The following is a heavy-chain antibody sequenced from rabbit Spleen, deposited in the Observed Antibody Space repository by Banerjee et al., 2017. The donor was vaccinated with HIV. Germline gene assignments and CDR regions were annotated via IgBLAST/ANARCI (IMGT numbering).Heavy chain of an antibody. CDR2: IYATGSVDT. Sequence: QQQLEESGGDLVKPEGSLTLTCTASGFSFSSGFWICWVRQAPGKGLEWIACIYATGSVDTDYANWATGRFTISKTSSTTVTLQMTSLTAADTATYFCARDTGSSFSSYGMDLWGPGTLVTVS. J-gene: IGHJ6*01. D-gene: IGHD8-1*01. CDR1: GFSFSSGFW. V-gene: IGHV1S45*01. CDR3: ARDTGSSFSSYGMDL.